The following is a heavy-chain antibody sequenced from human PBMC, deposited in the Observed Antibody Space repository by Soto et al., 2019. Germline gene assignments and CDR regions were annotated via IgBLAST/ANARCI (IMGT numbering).Heavy chain of an antibody. CDR2: IYYSGST. Sequence: QVQLQESGPGLVKPSQTLSLTCTVSGGSISSGGYYWSWIRQHPGKGLEWIGYIYYSGSTYYNPSFKSRVTISVDTSKNQCSLKLSSVTAADTAVYYCAGGGGNGDWFDPWGQGTLVTVSS. V-gene: IGHV4-31*03. D-gene: IGHD2-15*01. CDR3: AGGGGNGDWFDP. CDR1: GGSISSGGYY. J-gene: IGHJ5*02.